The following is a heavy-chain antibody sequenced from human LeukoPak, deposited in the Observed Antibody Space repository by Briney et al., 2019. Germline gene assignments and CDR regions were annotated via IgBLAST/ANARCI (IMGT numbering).Heavy chain of an antibody. CDR3: ARRLTQYDCFDP. D-gene: IGHD2-2*01. V-gene: IGHV4-30-2*01. Sequence: PSETLSLTCAVSGGSISSGGYSWSWIRQPPGKGLEWIGYIYHSGSTYYNPSLKSLVTISVDRSKNQFSLHLNSVTPEDTAVYYCARRLTQYDCFDPWGQGILVTVSS. J-gene: IGHJ5*02. CDR1: GGSISSGGYS. CDR2: IYHSGST.